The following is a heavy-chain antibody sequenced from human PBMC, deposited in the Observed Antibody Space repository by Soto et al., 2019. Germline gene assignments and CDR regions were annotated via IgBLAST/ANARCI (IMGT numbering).Heavy chain of an antibody. V-gene: IGHV4-39*01. J-gene: IGHJ6*02. CDR3: AGGDYYHSSGYYFYYYTMDV. Sequence: SETLSLTCTVSGGSISSSSYYWGWIRQPPGKGLEWIGNVYYGGSTYYNPSLKSRVTISIETSKSQFSLKLSSVTAADTAVYYCAGGDYYHSSGYYFYYYTMDVWGQGTTVTVSS. CDR1: GGSISSSSYY. CDR2: VYYGGST. D-gene: IGHD3-22*01.